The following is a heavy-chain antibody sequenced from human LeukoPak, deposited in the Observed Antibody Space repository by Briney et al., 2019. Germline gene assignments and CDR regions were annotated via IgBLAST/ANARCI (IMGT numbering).Heavy chain of an antibody. V-gene: IGHV3-7*01. CDR3: SGRDSSRSPRAY. Sequence: GGSLRLSCAAPGLTFTDFWMNWVRLTPGRGLEWLANINPDGNEKYYVDSVKGRFAISRDNAKNEVYLEMNSLRAEDTGVYYCSGRDSSRSPRAYWGQGTLVSVSS. CDR2: INPDGNEK. D-gene: IGHD2-2*01. J-gene: IGHJ4*02. CDR1: GLTFTDFW.